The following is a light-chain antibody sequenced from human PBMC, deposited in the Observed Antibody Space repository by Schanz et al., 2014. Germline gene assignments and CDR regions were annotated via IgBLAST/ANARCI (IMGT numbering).Light chain of an antibody. V-gene: IGKV1-5*01. CDR3: QQYNSYPRT. J-gene: IGKJ1*01. CDR1: QSISTW. Sequence: DLQMTQSPSTLSASVGDRVTITCRASQSISTWLAWYQQKPGKAPNLLIYDASTLETGAPSRFSGSGSGTEFTLTINSLQPDDFATYYCQQYNSYPRTFGQGTKVGIK. CDR2: DAS.